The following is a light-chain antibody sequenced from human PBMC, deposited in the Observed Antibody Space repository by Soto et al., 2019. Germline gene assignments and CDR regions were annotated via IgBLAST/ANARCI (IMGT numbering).Light chain of an antibody. CDR3: MQSIQLPIT. CDR2: EVS. CDR1: QSLLYSDGRTY. Sequence: DVVLTQTPRSLSVTPGQPASISCKSSQSLLYSDGRTYVYWYLQKPGQPPQLLIHEVSNRFSGVSDMXSGSGSGTDFTLKISRVEAEDVGVYYCMQSIQLPITFGGGTNVEIK. J-gene: IGKJ4*01. V-gene: IGKV2D-29*01.